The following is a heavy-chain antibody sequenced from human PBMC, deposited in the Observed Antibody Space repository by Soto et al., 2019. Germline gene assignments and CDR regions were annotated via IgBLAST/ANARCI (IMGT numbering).Heavy chain of an antibody. J-gene: IGHJ4*02. D-gene: IGHD6-6*01. CDR1: GGTFSSYA. CDR2: IIPIFGTA. CDR3: ARDQEYSSSYYFDY. V-gene: IGHV1-69*13. Sequence: VKVSCQASGGTFSSYAISWVRQAPGQGLEWMGGIIPIFGTANYAQKFQGRVTITADKSTSTAYMELSSLRSEDTAVYYCARDQEYSSSYYFDYWGQGTLVTVSS.